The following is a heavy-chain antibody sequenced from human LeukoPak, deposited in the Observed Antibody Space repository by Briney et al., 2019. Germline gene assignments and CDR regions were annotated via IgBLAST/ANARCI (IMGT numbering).Heavy chain of an antibody. CDR2: IYYSGST. D-gene: IGHD3-16*01. J-gene: IGHJ4*02. CDR3: ARRDYVWDYFDY. CDR1: GGSISSGDYY. Sequence: PSRTLSLTCTVSGGSISSGDYYWSWIRQPPGKGLEWIGYIYYSGSTYYNPSLKSRVTISVDTSKNQFSLKLSSVTAADTAVYYSARRDYVWDYFDYWGQGTLVTVSS. V-gene: IGHV4-30-4*01.